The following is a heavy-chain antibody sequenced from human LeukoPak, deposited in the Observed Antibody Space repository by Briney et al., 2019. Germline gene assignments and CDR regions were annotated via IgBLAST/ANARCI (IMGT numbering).Heavy chain of an antibody. V-gene: IGHV5-51*01. Sequence: GESLKISCKGSGYSFTSYWIGWVRQMPGKGLEWMGIIYSGDSDTRYSPSFQGQVTISADKSISTAYLQWSSLKASDTAMYYCARPSTVEMATSTYFDYWGQGTLVTVSS. CDR1: GYSFTSYW. CDR3: ARPSTVEMATSTYFDY. D-gene: IGHD5-24*01. J-gene: IGHJ4*02. CDR2: IYSGDSDT.